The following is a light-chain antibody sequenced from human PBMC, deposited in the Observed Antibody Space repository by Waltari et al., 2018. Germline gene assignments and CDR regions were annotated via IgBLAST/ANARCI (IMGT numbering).Light chain of an antibody. CDR2: DVN. V-gene: IGLV2-8*01. CDR3: SSYGGKNNLI. Sequence: QSALTQPPSASGSPGQSVTISCPGPRSDIGGSKFVSWFQQHPGKAPKLVIYDVNERPSGVPDRFSGSKSGSTATLTVSGLQAEDEADYYCSSYGGKNNLIFGGGTTLTV. J-gene: IGLJ2*01. CDR1: RSDIGGSKF.